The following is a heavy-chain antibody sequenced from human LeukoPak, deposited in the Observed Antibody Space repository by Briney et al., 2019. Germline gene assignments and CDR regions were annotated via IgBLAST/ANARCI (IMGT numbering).Heavy chain of an antibody. CDR2: MNPNSGNT. D-gene: IGHD5-24*01. V-gene: IGHV1-8*03. Sequence: ASVKVSCKASGYTFTSYDINWVRQATGQGLEWMGWMNPNSGNTGYAQKFQGRVTITADKSTSTAYMELSSLRSEDTAVYYCARMATIHPRGFRPKGDAFDYWGQGTLVTVSS. CDR3: ARMATIHPRGFRPKGDAFDY. CDR1: GYTFTSYD. J-gene: IGHJ4*02.